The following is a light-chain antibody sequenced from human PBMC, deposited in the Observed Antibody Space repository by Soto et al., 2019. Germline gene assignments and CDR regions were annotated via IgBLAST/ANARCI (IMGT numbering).Light chain of an antibody. CDR2: DGS. CDR3: QQYYSYST. J-gene: IGKJ1*01. Sequence: DIQMTQSPSTLSASVGDRVTITCRASQSISTWLAWYQQKPGKAPKLLIYDGSSLESGVPSRFSGSVSGADFTLSISSLQPDDFATYFCQQYYSYSTFGQGTRVEIK. CDR1: QSISTW. V-gene: IGKV1-5*01.